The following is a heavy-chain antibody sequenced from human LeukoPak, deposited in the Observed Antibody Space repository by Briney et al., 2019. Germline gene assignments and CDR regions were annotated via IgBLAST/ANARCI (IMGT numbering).Heavy chain of an antibody. CDR2: IIPIFGTA. CDR3: ARKESGFYYGSGSYYNPLDY. D-gene: IGHD3-10*01. J-gene: IGHJ4*02. CDR1: GGTFSSYA. V-gene: IGHV1-69*13. Sequence: GASVKVSCKASGGTFSSYAISWVRQAPGQGLEWMGGIIPIFGTANYAQKFQGRVTITADESTSTAYMELSSLRSEDTAVYYCARKESGFYYGSGSYYNPLDYWGQGTLVTVSS.